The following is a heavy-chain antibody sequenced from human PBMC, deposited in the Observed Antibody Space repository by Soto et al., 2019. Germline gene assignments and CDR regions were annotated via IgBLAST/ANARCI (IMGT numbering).Heavy chain of an antibody. J-gene: IGHJ6*02. CDR1: GGTFSSYT. V-gene: IGHV1-69*02. CDR3: ASGRRGYYDSSGIPLGGGMDV. CDR2: IIPILGIA. D-gene: IGHD3-22*01. Sequence: SVKVSCKASGGTFSSYTISWVRQAPGQGLEWMGRIIPILGIANYAQKFQGRVTITADKSTSTAYMELSSLRSEDTAVYYCASGRRGYYDSSGIPLGGGMDVWGQGTTVTVSS.